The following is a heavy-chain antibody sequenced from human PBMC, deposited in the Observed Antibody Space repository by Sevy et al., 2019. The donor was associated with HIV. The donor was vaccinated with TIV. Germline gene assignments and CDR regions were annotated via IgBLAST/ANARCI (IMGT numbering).Heavy chain of an antibody. V-gene: IGHV3-53*01. J-gene: IGHJ4*02. CDR3: AREDYYGSGSFDY. CDR1: GFTVSSNY. CDR2: IYSGGST. D-gene: IGHD3-10*01. Sequence: GGSLRLSCAASGFTVSSNYMSWVRQAPGKGLEWVSVIYSGGSTYYADSVKGGFTISRDNSKNTLYLQMNSLRAEDTAVYYCAREDYYGSGSFDYWGQGTLVTVSS.